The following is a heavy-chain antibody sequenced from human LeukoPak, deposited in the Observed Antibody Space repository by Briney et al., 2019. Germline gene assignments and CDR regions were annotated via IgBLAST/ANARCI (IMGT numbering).Heavy chain of an antibody. CDR1: GDSISSYC. Sequence: PSETLSLTCPVSGDSISSYCWSWIRQPAGKGLEWIGRIYTSGSTNYNPSLNSRVTMSVDTSKNQFSLQLSSVTAADTAMYYCAREGGYGSGRGFDYWGQGTLVTVSS. CDR3: AREGGYGSGRGFDY. J-gene: IGHJ4*02. D-gene: IGHD3-10*01. CDR2: IYTSGST. V-gene: IGHV4-4*07.